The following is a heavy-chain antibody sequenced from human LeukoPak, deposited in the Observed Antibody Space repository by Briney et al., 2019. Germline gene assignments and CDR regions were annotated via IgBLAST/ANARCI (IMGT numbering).Heavy chain of an antibody. CDR2: ISGSGGST. Sequence: GSLRLSCAASGFTFSSYAMSWVRQAPGKGLEWVSAISGSGGSTYYADSVKGRFTISRDNSKNTQYLQMNSLRAEDTAVYYCAKVNHFYYYMDVWGKGTTVTVSS. CDR3: AKVNHFYYYMDV. CDR1: GFTFSSYA. V-gene: IGHV3-23*01. J-gene: IGHJ6*03.